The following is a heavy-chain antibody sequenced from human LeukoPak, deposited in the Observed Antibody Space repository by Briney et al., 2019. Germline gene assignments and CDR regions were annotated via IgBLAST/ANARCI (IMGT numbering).Heavy chain of an antibody. CDR3: ARDPYSGGYGAYYYYYMDV. V-gene: IGHV3-7*01. CDR2: IKQDGNEK. CDR1: GFTFSSYW. J-gene: IGHJ6*03. D-gene: IGHD6-19*01. Sequence: PGGSLRLSCAASGFTFSSYWMSWVRQAPGKGLEWVANIKQDGNEKYYVDSVKGRFTVSRDNAKNSLYLQMNSLRAEDTAVYYCARDPYSGGYGAYYYYYMDVWGKGTTVTVSS.